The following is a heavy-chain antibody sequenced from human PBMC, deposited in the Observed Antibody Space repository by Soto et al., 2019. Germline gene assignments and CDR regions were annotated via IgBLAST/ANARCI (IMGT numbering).Heavy chain of an antibody. Sequence: PSETLSLTCTVSGGSISSYYWSWIRQPPGKGLEWIGYIYYSGSTNYNPSLKSRVTISVDTSKNQFSLKLSSVTAADTAVYYCARRDPTYYYDSSGYYDYWGQGTLVTVSS. CDR1: GGSISSYY. J-gene: IGHJ4*02. D-gene: IGHD3-22*01. V-gene: IGHV4-59*08. CDR3: ARRDPTYYYDSSGYYDY. CDR2: IYYSGST.